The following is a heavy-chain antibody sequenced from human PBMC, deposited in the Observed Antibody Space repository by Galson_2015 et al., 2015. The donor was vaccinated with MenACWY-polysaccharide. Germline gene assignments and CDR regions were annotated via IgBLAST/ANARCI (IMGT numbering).Heavy chain of an antibody. J-gene: IGHJ5*02. CDR3: ARETADQSFDP. V-gene: IGHV3-21*01. CDR2: ISGSSAHI. Sequence: SLRLSCAASGFTFSNYFMNWVRQAPGKGLEWVSSISGSSAHIYYADSLKGRFTISRDNAQNSLYLEMNSLRAEDTAVYYCARETADQSFDPWGQGTLVTVSS. D-gene: IGHD2-21*02. CDR1: GFTFSNYF.